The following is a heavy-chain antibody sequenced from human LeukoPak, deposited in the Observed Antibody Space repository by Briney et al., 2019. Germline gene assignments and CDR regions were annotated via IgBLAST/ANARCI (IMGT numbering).Heavy chain of an antibody. Sequence: SETLSLTCTVSGGSISSYYWSWIRQPPGKGLEWIGSIYYSGSTYYNPSLKSRVTISVDTSKNQFSLKPSSVTAADTAVYYCASGETMVKDVWGKGTTVTISS. D-gene: IGHD3-10*01. J-gene: IGHJ6*04. CDR1: GGSISSYY. CDR3: ASGETMVKDV. V-gene: IGHV4-59*05. CDR2: IYYSGST.